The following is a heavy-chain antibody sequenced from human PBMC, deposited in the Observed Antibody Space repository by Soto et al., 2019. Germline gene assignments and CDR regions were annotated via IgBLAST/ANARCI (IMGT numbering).Heavy chain of an antibody. D-gene: IGHD3-22*01. Sequence: QVQLVQSGAEVKKPGSSVKVSCKASGGTFSSYAISWVRQAPGQGLEWMGGIIPIFGTANYAQKFQGRVTITADESTSPAYMELSSLRSEDTAVYYCASGMGGGYQDGMDVWGQGTTVTVSS. CDR2: IIPIFGTA. CDR1: GGTFSSYA. V-gene: IGHV1-69*01. J-gene: IGHJ6*02. CDR3: ASGMGGGYQDGMDV.